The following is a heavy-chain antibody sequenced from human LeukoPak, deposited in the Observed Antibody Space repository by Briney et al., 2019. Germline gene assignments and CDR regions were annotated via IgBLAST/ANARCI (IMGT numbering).Heavy chain of an antibody. D-gene: IGHD7-27*01. Sequence: PSETLSLTCTVPGGSISSYCWSWIRQPPGKGLEWIGYIYYSGSTNYNPSLKSRVTISVDTSKNQFSLKLSSVTAADTAVYYCARGGARPGDIDYWGQGTLVTVSS. CDR1: GGSISSYC. V-gene: IGHV4-59*01. J-gene: IGHJ4*02. CDR3: ARGGARPGDIDY. CDR2: IYYSGST.